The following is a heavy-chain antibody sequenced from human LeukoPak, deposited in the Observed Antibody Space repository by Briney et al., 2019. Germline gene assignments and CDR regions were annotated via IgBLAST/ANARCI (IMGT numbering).Heavy chain of an antibody. CDR2: ISAYNGNT. Sequence: ASVKVSCKASGYTFTGYYMHWVRQAPGQGLEWMGWISAYNGNTNYAQKLQGRVTMTTDTSTSTAYMELRSLRSDDTAVYYCARDESLGYSSSSEELDYWGQGTLVTVSS. D-gene: IGHD6-6*01. V-gene: IGHV1-18*04. CDR3: ARDESLGYSSSSEELDY. CDR1: GYTFTGYY. J-gene: IGHJ4*02.